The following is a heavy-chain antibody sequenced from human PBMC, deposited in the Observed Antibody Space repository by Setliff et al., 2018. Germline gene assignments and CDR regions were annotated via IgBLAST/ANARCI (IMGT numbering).Heavy chain of an antibody. CDR1: GASINGYY. D-gene: IGHD3-22*01. J-gene: IGHJ4*02. Sequence: PSETLSLTCSVSGASINGYYWGWIRQSPGTGLEWIGSVYYGGSASYNPSLKGRVAISVDTSRSQFSLELTSVTVADTALYYCAREGDTSGYYYGGGFDYWGQGTLVTVS. V-gene: IGHV4-59*01. CDR3: AREGDTSGYYYGGGFDY. CDR2: VYYGGSA.